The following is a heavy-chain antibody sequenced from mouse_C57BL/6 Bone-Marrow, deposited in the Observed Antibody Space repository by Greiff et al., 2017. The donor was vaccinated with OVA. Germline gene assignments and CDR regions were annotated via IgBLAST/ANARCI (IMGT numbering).Heavy chain of an antibody. CDR1: GYTFTDYE. CDR2: IDPETGGT. J-gene: IGHJ3*01. CDR3: TRWDGYYGRLNFAY. V-gene: IGHV1-15*01. Sequence: QVQLQQSGAELVRPGASVTLSCKASGYTFTDYEMHWVQQTPVHGLEWIGAIDPETGGTAYNQTFKGKAILTADKSSSTAYMELRSLTAEDSAVYYWTRWDGYYGRLNFAYWGQGTLVTVSA. D-gene: IGHD2-3*01.